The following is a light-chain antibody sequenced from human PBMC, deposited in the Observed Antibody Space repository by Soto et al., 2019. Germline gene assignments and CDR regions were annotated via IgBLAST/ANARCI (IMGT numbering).Light chain of an antibody. CDR1: SSDVGNYNL. CDR3: SSYTTSSTRV. J-gene: IGLJ1*01. Sequence: QSALTQPASVSGSPGQSITISCTGTSSDVGNYNLVSWYQQYPGKAPKFMIYEVNKRPSGVSNRFSGSKSGNTASLTISGLQAEDEADYYCSSYTTSSTRVFGTGTQLTVL. CDR2: EVN. V-gene: IGLV2-14*02.